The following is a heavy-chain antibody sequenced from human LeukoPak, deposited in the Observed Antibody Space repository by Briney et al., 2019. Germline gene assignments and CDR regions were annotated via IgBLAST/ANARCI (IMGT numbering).Heavy chain of an antibody. J-gene: IGHJ4*02. Sequence: PGGSLRLSCAASGFTLSSYAMTWVRQAPGRGLEWVSSVDGGGGGTYYADSVKGRFTVSRDNPKNSLYLQMNSLRAEDTAVYYCAKDLAATTYDYFDYWGQGTLVTVSS. CDR1: GFTLSSYA. V-gene: IGHV3-23*01. D-gene: IGHD2-15*01. CDR2: VDGGGGGT. CDR3: AKDLAATTYDYFDY.